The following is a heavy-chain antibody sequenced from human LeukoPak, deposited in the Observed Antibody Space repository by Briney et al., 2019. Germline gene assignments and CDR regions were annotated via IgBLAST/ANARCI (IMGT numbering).Heavy chain of an antibody. CDR1: GFTFRSYA. J-gene: IGHJ4*02. V-gene: IGHV3-23*01. CDR3: AKDGALLRFSAISYYFEY. CDR2: ISASGGGT. Sequence: GGSLRLSCAASGFTFRSYAMSWVRQAPGKGLEWVSGISASGGGTYYADSVKGWFTISRDNSNNTLYLRMNSLRVEDTAVYYCAKDGALLRFSAISYYFEYWGQGTLVTVSS. D-gene: IGHD3-3*01.